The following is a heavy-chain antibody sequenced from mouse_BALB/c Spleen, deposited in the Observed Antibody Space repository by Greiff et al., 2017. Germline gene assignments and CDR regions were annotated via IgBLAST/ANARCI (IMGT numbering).Heavy chain of an antibody. Sequence: EVKLMESGGGLVKPGGSLKLSCAASGFTFSSYAMSWVRQTPEKRLEWVASISSGGSTYYPDSVKGRFTISRDNARNILYLQMSSLRSEDTAMYYCARGPGYPYYYAMDYWGQGTSVTVSS. J-gene: IGHJ4*01. D-gene: IGHD2-2*01. V-gene: IGHV5-6-5*01. CDR2: ISSGGST. CDR1: GFTFSSYA. CDR3: ARGPGYPYYYAMDY.